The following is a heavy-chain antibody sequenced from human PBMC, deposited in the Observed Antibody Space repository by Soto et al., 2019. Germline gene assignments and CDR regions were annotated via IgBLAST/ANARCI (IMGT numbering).Heavy chain of an antibody. D-gene: IGHD2-21*02. V-gene: IGHV1-69*13. CDR2: IIPIFGTA. Sequence: ASVKVSCKASGGTFSSYAISWVRQAPGQGLEWMGGIIPIFGTANYAQKFQGRVTITADESTSTAYMELSSLRSEDTAVYYCARDRGVAYCGGDCYSLYYYWGQGTLVTVSS. CDR3: ARDRGVAYCGGDCYSLYYY. CDR1: GGTFSSYA. J-gene: IGHJ4*02.